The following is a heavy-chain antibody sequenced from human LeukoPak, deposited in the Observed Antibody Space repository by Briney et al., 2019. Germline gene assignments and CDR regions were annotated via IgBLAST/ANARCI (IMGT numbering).Heavy chain of an antibody. D-gene: IGHD4-17*01. J-gene: IGHJ6*02. CDR2: ISWNGGSI. CDR1: GFTFDDYA. Sequence: GRSLRLSCAASGFTFDDYAMHWVRQAPGKGLEWVSGISWNGGSIGYADSVKGRFTISRDNAKNSLYLQMNSLRAEDTALYYCAKAVRFLDDYGMDVWGQGTTVTVSS. CDR3: AKAVRFLDDYGMDV. V-gene: IGHV3-9*01.